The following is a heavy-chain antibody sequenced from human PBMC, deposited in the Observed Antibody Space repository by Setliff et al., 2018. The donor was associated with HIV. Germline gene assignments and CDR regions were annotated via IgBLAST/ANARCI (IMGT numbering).Heavy chain of an antibody. J-gene: IGHJ5*02. Sequence: SETLSLTCTVSGVSISNYYWSWIRQPAGKGLEWIGRIYTSGNTNYNPSLKSRVTMSVDTSKKQFSLKLTSVTAADTAVYYCARLRAAGTVHYFDPWGQGTQVTVSS. CDR3: ARLRAAGTVHYFDP. D-gene: IGHD6-13*01. CDR1: GVSISNYY. CDR2: IYTSGNT. V-gene: IGHV4-4*07.